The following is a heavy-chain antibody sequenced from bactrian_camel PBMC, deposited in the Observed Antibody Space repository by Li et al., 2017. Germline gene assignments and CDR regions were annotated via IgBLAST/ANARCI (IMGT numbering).Heavy chain of an antibody. D-gene: IGHD3*01. CDR1: GYRMYASDYC. J-gene: IGHJ4*01. Sequence: HVQLVESGGGSVPAGESLRLSCVASGYRMYASDYCMGWYRQTPGKAREGIAGIRRDGDAYYVDSVKGRFTISQGHPGDAKNTVYLQMNNLKTEDTGMYYCAAGTRIIVGDYCDGITDWGQGTQVTVS. CDR3: AAGTRIIVGDYCDGITD. V-gene: IGHV3S63*01. CDR2: IRRDGDA.